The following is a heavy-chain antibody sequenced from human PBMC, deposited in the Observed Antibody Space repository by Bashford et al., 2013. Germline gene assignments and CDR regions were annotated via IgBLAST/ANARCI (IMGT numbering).Heavy chain of an antibody. Sequence: GGSLRLSCAASGFTFTKSWMTWVRQAPGKGLEWVANIKQDGSETYYVNSVKDRFTISRDNAKNSLYLQMSSLRAEDTAMYYCAHSPSLVNDYWGQGTPVTVSS. CDR1: GFTFTKSW. V-gene: IGHV3-7*01. CDR3: AHSPSLVNDY. CDR2: IKQDGSET. J-gene: IGHJ4*02. D-gene: IGHD3-16*02.